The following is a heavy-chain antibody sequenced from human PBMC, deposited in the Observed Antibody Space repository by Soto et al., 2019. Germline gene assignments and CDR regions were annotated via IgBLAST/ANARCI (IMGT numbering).Heavy chain of an antibody. CDR3: ARVRYGDFSYQY. J-gene: IGHJ4*02. D-gene: IGHD4-17*01. CDR2: INPDSGDS. Sequence: VQLVQSGAEVRKPGASVKVSCKASGYTFTAFHMHWVRQAPGQGLEWMGWINPDSGDSDYGQKFQGRVTLTKDTSITTAYMELSRLTSDDTAIYYCARVRYGDFSYQYWGQGTPVSVSS. V-gene: IGHV1-2*02. CDR1: GYTFTAFH.